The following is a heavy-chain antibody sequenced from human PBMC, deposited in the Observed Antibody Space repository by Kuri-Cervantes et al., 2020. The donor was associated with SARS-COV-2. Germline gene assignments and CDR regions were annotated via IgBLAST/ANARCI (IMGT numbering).Heavy chain of an antibody. V-gene: IGHV1-2*04. CDR3: ARLEQQQRGGYYYYGMDV. J-gene: IGHJ6*02. CDR1: GGTFTGYY. CDR2: INPNSGGT. D-gene: IGHD6-13*01. Sequence: ASVKVSCKASGGTFTGYYMHWVRQAPGQGLEWMGWINPNSGGTNYAQKFQGWVTMTRDTSISTAYMELSRLRSDDTAVYYCARLEQQQRGGYYYYGMDVWGQGTTVTVSS.